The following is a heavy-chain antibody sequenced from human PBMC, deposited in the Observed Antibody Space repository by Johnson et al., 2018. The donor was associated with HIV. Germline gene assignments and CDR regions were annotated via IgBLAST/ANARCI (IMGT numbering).Heavy chain of an antibody. D-gene: IGHD1-26*01. CDR1: GFTFSTYG. J-gene: IGHJ3*02. CDR2: LKSRTDGETA. Sequence: VQLVESGGGVVQPGESLRLSCAASGFTFSTYGMHWVRQAPGKGLEWVGRLKSRTDGETADYAAPVKGRFTISRDDSKNTLYLQMNSLKTEDTAVYYCTTDRATYDAFDIWGQGTMVTVSS. V-gene: IGHV3-15*01. CDR3: TTDRATYDAFDI.